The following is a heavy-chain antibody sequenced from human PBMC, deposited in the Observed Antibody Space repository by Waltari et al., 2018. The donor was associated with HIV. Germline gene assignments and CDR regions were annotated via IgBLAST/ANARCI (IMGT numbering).Heavy chain of an antibody. Sequence: QVHMVKSGAEQRTPEASVRVSCKASGYNFSNYGLHWVRQAPGQGLEWIGWISTYKGQTIYAPKFQDRIALTTDTPTSTAYLELRSLRSDDTALYYCARGENNEHDTTGSDHWGQGTLLTVSS. D-gene: IGHD3-10*01. CDR1: GYNFSNYG. V-gene: IGHV1-18*04. CDR2: ISTYKGQT. J-gene: IGHJ4*02. CDR3: ARGENNEHDTTGSDH.